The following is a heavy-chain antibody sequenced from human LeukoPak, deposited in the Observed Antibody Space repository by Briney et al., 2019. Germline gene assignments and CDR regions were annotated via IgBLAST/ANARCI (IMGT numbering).Heavy chain of an antibody. D-gene: IGHD5-18*01. CDR2: IYYSGST. CDR3: ARGRIQLWTTYYYYYYMDV. Sequence: SETLSLTCTVSGGSISSSPYYWGWIRQPPGKGLEWIGSIYYSGSTYYNPSLKSRVTISVDTSKNQFSLKLSSVTAADTAVYYCARGRIQLWTTYYYYYYMDVWGKGTTVTVSS. J-gene: IGHJ6*03. V-gene: IGHV4-39*07. CDR1: GGSISSSPYY.